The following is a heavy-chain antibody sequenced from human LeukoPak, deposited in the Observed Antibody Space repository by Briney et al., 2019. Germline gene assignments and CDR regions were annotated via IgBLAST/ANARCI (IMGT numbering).Heavy chain of an antibody. D-gene: IGHD5/OR15-5a*01. CDR3: ARVGSGVYLFLDV. CDR1: GGSMSSDY. Sequence: SETLPLTCSVSGGSMSSDYWSWIRQPPGKGLEWIGYLYYTGSSNYNRSLKSRVTFSVDMSKNQFSLRLSSVTAADTAVYYCARVGSGVYLFLDVWGQGTTVTVSS. CDR2: LYYTGSS. V-gene: IGHV4-59*01. J-gene: IGHJ6*02.